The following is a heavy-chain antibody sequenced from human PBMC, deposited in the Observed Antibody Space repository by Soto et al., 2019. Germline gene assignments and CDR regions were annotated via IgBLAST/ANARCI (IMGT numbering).Heavy chain of an antibody. CDR3: AKDATTGSGRYRGADY. CDR2: ISWNSGSI. Sequence: EVQLVESGGGLVQPGRSLRLSCAASGFTFDDYAMHWVRQAPGKGLEWVSGISWNSGSIGYADSVKGRFTISRDNAKNSPYLQMNSLRAEDTALYYCAKDATTGSGRYRGADYWGQGTLVTVSS. J-gene: IGHJ4*02. V-gene: IGHV3-9*01. CDR1: GFTFDDYA. D-gene: IGHD3-10*01.